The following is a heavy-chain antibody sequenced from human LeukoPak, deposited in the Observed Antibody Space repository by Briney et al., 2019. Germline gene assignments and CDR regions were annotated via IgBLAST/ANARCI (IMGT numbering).Heavy chain of an antibody. CDR1: GDSIISYY. Sequence: SETLSLTCSVSGDSIISYYWNWLRQSPGKGLDCIGNIHHFGRTEYNSSLRSRATMFLDSSKNQFSLKLTSVTPTDTAVYYCARGLWTQPGLVPFNYWGQGILVTVSS. CDR2: IHHFGRT. V-gene: IGHV4-59*01. D-gene: IGHD5-18*01. CDR3: ARGLWTQPGLVPFNY. J-gene: IGHJ4*02.